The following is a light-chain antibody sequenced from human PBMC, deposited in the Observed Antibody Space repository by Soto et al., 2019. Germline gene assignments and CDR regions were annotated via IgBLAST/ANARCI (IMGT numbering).Light chain of an antibody. CDR2: KVS. V-gene: IGKV2-30*01. Sequence: DVVMTQSPLSLPVTLGQPASISCRSSQSLAYSDGNTYLNWFQQRPGRSPRRLIYKVSNRDSGVPERFSGSGSGTDFTLKISRVEAEDVGVYYCMQGTHWPPYTFGQGTKLEIK. CDR3: MQGTHWPPYT. J-gene: IGKJ2*01. CDR1: QSLAYSDGNTY.